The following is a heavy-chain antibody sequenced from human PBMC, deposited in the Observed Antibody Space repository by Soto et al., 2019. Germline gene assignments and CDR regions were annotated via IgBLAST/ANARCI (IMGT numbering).Heavy chain of an antibody. Sequence: QVQLVESGGGVVQPGRSLRLSCAASGFTFSSYGMHWVRQAPGKGLEWVAVIWYDGSNKYYADSVKGRFNISRDNSKNTLYLQMNSLRAEDTAVYYCSSSLYDSSGYLDYWGQGTLVTVSS. CDR3: SSSLYDSSGYLDY. CDR1: GFTFSSYG. CDR2: IWYDGSNK. V-gene: IGHV3-33*01. J-gene: IGHJ4*02. D-gene: IGHD3-22*01.